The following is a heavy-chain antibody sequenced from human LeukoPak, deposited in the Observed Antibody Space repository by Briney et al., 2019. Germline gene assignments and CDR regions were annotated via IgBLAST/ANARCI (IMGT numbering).Heavy chain of an antibody. V-gene: IGHV1-69*04. CDR2: IIPILGIA. D-gene: IGHD3-3*01. CDR3: ARVGGERYDFWSGYDYYGMDV. Sequence: SVKVSCKASGGTFSSYAINWVRQAPGQGLEWMGRIIPILGIANYAQKFQGRVTITADKSTSTAYMELSSLRSEDTAVYYCARVGGERYDFWSGYDYYGMDVWGQGTTVTVSS. J-gene: IGHJ6*02. CDR1: GGTFSSYA.